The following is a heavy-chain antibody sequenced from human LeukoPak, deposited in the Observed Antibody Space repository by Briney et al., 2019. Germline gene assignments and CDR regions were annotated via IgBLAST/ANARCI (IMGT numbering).Heavy chain of an antibody. CDR3: ARESDSSGYSIDY. Sequence: ASVKISCKASGYTFTGYYMHWVRQAPGQGLEWMGWINPNSGGTNYAQKFQGWVTMTRDTSISTAYMELSRLRSDDTAVYYCARESDSSGYSIDYWGQGTLVTVSS. CDR2: INPNSGGT. J-gene: IGHJ4*02. CDR1: GYTFTGYY. D-gene: IGHD3-22*01. V-gene: IGHV1-2*04.